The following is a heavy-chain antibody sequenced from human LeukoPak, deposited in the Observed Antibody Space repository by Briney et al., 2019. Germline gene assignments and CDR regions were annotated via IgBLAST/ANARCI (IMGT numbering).Heavy chain of an antibody. J-gene: IGHJ4*02. CDR1: GFTFSSYA. D-gene: IGHD2-15*01. CDR3: AKSLRYCSGGSCYAFDY. Sequence: PGGSLRLSYAASGFTFSSYAMSWVRQAPGKGLEWVSAISGSGGSTYCADSVKGRFTISRDNSKNTLYLQMNSLRAEDTAVYYCAKSLRYCSGGSCYAFDYWGQGTLVTVSS. V-gene: IGHV3-23*01. CDR2: ISGSGGST.